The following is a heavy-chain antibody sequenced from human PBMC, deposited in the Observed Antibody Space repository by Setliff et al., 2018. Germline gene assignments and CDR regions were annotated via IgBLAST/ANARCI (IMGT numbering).Heavy chain of an antibody. CDR2: IHYSGTT. CDR3: ARENGYCSGGACYFMFDY. D-gene: IGHD2-15*01. CDR1: GGSISSGGYY. Sequence: PSETLSLTCTVSGGSISSGGYYWAWIRQPPGKGLEWIGYIHYSGTTNYNPSLKSRVTLSLDTAKNQFSLELRAVTAADTALYYCARENGYCSGGACYFMFDYWGQGTLVTVSS. J-gene: IGHJ4*02. V-gene: IGHV4-61*08.